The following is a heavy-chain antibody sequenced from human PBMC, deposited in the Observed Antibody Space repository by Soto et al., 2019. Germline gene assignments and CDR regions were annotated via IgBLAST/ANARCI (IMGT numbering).Heavy chain of an antibody. CDR2: INRDGSVQ. V-gene: IGHV3-7*05. D-gene: IGHD3-9*01. Sequence: EVQLVESGGGLVQPGGSLRLSCAASGFTLSTFWMTWVRQAPGKGLEWVANINRDGSVQNYVDSVEGRVTISRDNAKNSLYLQMDSLRAEDAAVYYCARELTPRHTTDWGDAFDFWGPGTMVTVSS. J-gene: IGHJ3*01. CDR1: GFTLSTFW. CDR3: ARELTPRHTTDWGDAFDF.